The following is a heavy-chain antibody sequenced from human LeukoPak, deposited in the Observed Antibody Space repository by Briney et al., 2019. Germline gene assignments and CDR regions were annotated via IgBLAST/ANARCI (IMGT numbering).Heavy chain of an antibody. Sequence: ASVKVSCKASGYTFTGYYMHWVRQAPGQGLEWMGWINPNSGGTNYAQKFQGRVTMTRDTSISSAYMELSRLRSDDTAVYYCARSRYGEGYFDYWGQGTLVTVSS. V-gene: IGHV1-2*02. D-gene: IGHD4/OR15-4a*01. CDR3: ARSRYGEGYFDY. CDR1: GYTFTGYY. J-gene: IGHJ4*02. CDR2: INPNSGGT.